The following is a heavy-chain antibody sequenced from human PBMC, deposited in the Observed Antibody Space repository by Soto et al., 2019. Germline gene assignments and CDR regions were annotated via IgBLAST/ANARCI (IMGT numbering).Heavy chain of an antibody. CDR1: GYTFTSYG. D-gene: IGHD3-16*02. CDR3: ARVKITFGGVIVRGFDY. V-gene: IGHV1-18*01. Sequence: QVQLVQSGAEVMRPGASVKVSCKASGYTFTSYGISWVRQAPGQGLEWMGWISAYNGNTNYAQKLQGRVTMTTDTSTSTAYMELRSLRSDDTAVYYCARVKITFGGVIVRGFDYWGQGTLVTVSS. J-gene: IGHJ4*02. CDR2: ISAYNGNT.